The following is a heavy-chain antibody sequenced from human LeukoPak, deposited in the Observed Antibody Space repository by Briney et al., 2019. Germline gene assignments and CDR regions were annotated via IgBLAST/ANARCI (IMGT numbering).Heavy chain of an antibody. CDR1: GFTFSSYW. CDR3: AREGWSSSWYPKPYYYYGMDV. CDR2: ITQDGSEK. D-gene: IGHD6-13*01. V-gene: IGHV3-7*03. J-gene: IGHJ6*04. Sequence: GGSLRLSCAASGFTFSSYWMSWVRQAPGKGLEWVANITQDGSEKYYVDSVKGRFTISRDNAKNSLYLQMNSLRAEDTAVYCCAREGWSSSWYPKPYYYYGMDVWGKRTTATVSS.